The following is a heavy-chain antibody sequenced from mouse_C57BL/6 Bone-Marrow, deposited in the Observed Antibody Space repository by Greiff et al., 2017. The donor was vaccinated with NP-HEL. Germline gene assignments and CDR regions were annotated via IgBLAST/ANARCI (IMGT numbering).Heavy chain of an antibody. J-gene: IGHJ3*01. Sequence: QVHVKQSGAELARPGASVKLSCKASGYTFTSYGISWVKQRTGQGLEWIGEIYPRSGNTYYNEKFKGKATLTADKSSSTAYMELRSLTSEDSAVYFCARDYGSSYQAWFAYWGQGTLVTVSA. D-gene: IGHD1-1*01. CDR3: ARDYGSSYQAWFAY. CDR2: IYPRSGNT. CDR1: GYTFTSYG. V-gene: IGHV1-81*01.